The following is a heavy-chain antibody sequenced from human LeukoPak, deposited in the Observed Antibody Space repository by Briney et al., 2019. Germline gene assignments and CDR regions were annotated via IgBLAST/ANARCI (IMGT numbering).Heavy chain of an antibody. Sequence: GRSLRLSCAASGFTFYDYAMHWVRHAPGKGLEGVSGISWNSGSIVYADSVKGRFTISRDNAKNSLYLQMNSLRAEDTALYYCAKDSRIVVGPIDYWGQGTLVTVSS. CDR2: ISWNSGSI. CDR3: AKDSRIVVGPIDY. J-gene: IGHJ4*02. CDR1: GFTFYDYA. D-gene: IGHD3-22*01. V-gene: IGHV3-9*01.